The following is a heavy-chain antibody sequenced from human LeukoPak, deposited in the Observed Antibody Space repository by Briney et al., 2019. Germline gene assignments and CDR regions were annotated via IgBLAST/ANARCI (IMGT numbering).Heavy chain of an antibody. J-gene: IGHJ4*02. Sequence: GGSLRLSCAASGFAFKNYATHWVRQAPGKGLEWLAVISYDAYNRIYADSVKGRFTISRDNSKNLLYLQMNSLRREDTAVYYCARDNGELSHFYDTSSRYFDYWGPGTLVTVSS. V-gene: IGHV3-30*04. CDR1: GFAFKNYA. CDR3: ARDNGELSHFYDTSSRYFDY. CDR2: ISYDAYNR. D-gene: IGHD3-22*01.